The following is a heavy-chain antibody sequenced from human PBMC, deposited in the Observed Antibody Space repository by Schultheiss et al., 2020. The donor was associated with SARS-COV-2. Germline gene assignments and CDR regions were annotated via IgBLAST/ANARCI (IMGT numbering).Heavy chain of an antibody. CDR2: ISSSSSTI. CDR1: GFTFSSYE. J-gene: IGHJ4*02. V-gene: IGHV3-48*01. D-gene: IGHD4-17*01. CDR3: ARHDYGDYADLFDY. Sequence: GGSLRLSCAASGFTFSSYEMNWVRQAPGKGLEWVSYISSSSSTIYYADSVKGRFTISRDNAKNSLYLQMNSLRAEETAVYYGARHDYGDYADLFDYWGQGTLVTVSS.